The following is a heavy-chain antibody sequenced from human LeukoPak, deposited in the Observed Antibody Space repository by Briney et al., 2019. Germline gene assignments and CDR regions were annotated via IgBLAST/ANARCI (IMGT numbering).Heavy chain of an antibody. J-gene: IGHJ4*02. Sequence: GGSLRLSCETSGFSFSSYNMDWVRQTPGKGLEWISSITTSSTYTFYADSVKGRFTISRDSSKNTLYLQMNSPRAEDTAVYYCAKDLRSSADSKMGAADYWGQGTLVTVSS. D-gene: IGHD1-26*01. CDR1: GFSFSSYN. CDR2: ITTSSTYT. V-gene: IGHV3-21*01. CDR3: AKDLRSSADSKMGAADY.